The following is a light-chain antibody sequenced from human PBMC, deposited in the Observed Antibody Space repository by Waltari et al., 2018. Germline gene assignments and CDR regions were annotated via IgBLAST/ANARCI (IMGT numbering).Light chain of an antibody. Sequence: DIQMTQPPSTRSASVGDTITITCRASQSISNYLAWYQQKPGKAPKLLIYKASSSGSGVPSRFSGSGSGTEFTLTISSLQPDDFATYYCQQYNTYSSFGQGTKLEIK. CDR3: QQYNTYSS. V-gene: IGKV1-5*03. CDR2: KAS. CDR1: QSISNY. J-gene: IGKJ2*03.